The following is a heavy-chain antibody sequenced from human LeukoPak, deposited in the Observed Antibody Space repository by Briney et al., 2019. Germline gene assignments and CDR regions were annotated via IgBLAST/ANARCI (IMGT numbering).Heavy chain of an antibody. CDR3: AHDSPGNYGFDY. CDR1: GFSLTTSGVG. J-gene: IGHJ4*02. V-gene: IGHV2-5*01. D-gene: IGHD3-16*01. CDR2: IYGNDDT. Sequence: SGPTLVNPTQTLTLTCTFSGFSLTTSGVGVAWIRQPPGKALEWLALIYGNDDTRYSPSLKSRLTITKDTSENQVVLTMTTMDPVDTATYYCAHDSPGNYGFDYWGQGTLVTVSS.